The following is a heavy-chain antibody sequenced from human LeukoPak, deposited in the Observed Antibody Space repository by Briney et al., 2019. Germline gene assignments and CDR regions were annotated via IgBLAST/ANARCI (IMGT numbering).Heavy chain of an antibody. CDR2: ISYDGSNK. D-gene: IGHD2-21*02. J-gene: IGHJ4*02. CDR3: APPPIVVVTAPFDY. V-gene: IGHV3-30-3*01. CDR1: GFTFSSYA. Sequence: GRSLRLSCAASGFTFSSYAMHWVRQAPGKGLEWVAVISYDGSNKYYADSVKGRFTISRDNSKNTLYLQMNSLRAEDTAVYYCAPPPIVVVTAPFDYWGQGTLVTVSS.